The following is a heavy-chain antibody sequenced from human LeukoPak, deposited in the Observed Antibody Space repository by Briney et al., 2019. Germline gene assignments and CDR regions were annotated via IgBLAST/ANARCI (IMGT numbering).Heavy chain of an antibody. Sequence: SETLSLTCTVSGGSISSYYWSWIRQPPGKGLEWIGYIYYSGSTNYNPSLKSRITISVDTSKNQFSLKLSSVTAADTAVYYCARGGNYYGSGSYPNPFDYWGQGTLVTVSS. V-gene: IGHV4-59*01. D-gene: IGHD3-10*01. CDR1: GGSISSYY. CDR3: ARGGNYYGSGSYPNPFDY. CDR2: IYYSGST. J-gene: IGHJ4*02.